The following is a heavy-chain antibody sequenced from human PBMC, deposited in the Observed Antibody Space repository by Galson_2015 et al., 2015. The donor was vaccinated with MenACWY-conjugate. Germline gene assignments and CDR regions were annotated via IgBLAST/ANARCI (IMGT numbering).Heavy chain of an antibody. Sequence: SLRLSCAASGFTFRDFAMTWVRLAPGTGLEWISTISGSGANTYYADSVKGRFTISRDNSKDTVYLQLNSLRAEDTAVYYCVKAQKRIYFFYGMDVWGHGTPVPVSS. CDR1: GFTFRDFA. CDR2: ISGSGANT. CDR3: VKAQKRIYFFYGMDV. V-gene: IGHV3-23*01. J-gene: IGHJ6*02.